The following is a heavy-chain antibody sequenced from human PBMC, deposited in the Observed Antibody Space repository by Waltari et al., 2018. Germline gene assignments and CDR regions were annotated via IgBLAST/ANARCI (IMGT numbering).Heavy chain of an antibody. CDR2: ISGPGDST. J-gene: IGHJ4*02. D-gene: IGHD4-17*01. V-gene: IGHV3-23*01. CDR1: GFTFSRYG. CDR3: ARLPGDYVGY. Sequence: EVQILESGGGLVHPGESLRLSCAASGFTFSRYGMHWVRQAPGKGLEWVSAISGPGDSTYSADSVKGRFTISRDNSKNTVYLQVNSLRAEDTAVYYCARLPGDYVGYWGQGTLVTVSS.